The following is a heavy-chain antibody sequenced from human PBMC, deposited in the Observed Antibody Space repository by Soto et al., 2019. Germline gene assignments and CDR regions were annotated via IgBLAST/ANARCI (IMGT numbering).Heavy chain of an antibody. J-gene: IGHJ5*02. D-gene: IGHD5-18*01. CDR2: ISSSGRT. V-gene: IGHV4-31*03. CDR1: GDSITSGAYY. CDR3: ARLVWSYGTWFDP. Sequence: SETLSLTCTVSGDSITSGAYYWSWIRQHPGKGLEWIGYISSSGRTYYNPSLKSRLDISLDTSENQFSLKLSSVTAADTAVYYCARLVWSYGTWFDPWGQGTLVTVTS.